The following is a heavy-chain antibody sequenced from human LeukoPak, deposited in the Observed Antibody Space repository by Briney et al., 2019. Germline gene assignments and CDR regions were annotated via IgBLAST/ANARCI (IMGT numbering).Heavy chain of an antibody. CDR2: IYPGDSDT. CDR1: GYKFSSYW. D-gene: IGHD6-13*01. J-gene: IGHJ4*02. CDR3: ARRSGPLVYFFFDY. Sequence: GESLKISCKGSGYKFSSYWIGWVRQMPGKGLEWMGIIYPGDSDTRYRPSFQGQVTISADKSISTAYLQWSSLKASDTAMYYCARRSGPLVYFFFDYWGQGTLVTVSS. V-gene: IGHV5-51*01.